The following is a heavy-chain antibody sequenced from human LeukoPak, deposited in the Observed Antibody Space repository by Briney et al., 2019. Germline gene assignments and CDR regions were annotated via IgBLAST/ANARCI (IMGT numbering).Heavy chain of an antibody. CDR2: IYHSGST. Sequence: SETLSLTCTISGGSITSGGYYWSWIRQPPGKGLERIGYIYHSGSTYYTPSLKSRVTISVDKSNNQFSLKLSSVTAADTAVYYCASTWMVRGVIKYWGQGTLVTVSS. D-gene: IGHD3-10*01. CDR3: ASTWMVRGVIKY. CDR1: GGSITSGGYY. V-gene: IGHV4-30-2*01. J-gene: IGHJ4*02.